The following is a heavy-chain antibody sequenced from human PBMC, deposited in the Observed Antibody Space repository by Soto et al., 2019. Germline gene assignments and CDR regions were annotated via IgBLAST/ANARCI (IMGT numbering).Heavy chain of an antibody. D-gene: IGHD3-3*01. CDR2: VSPDSGST. CDR3: ARATELRYVEWSVYRGGNYAMDV. V-gene: IGHV1-8*01. CDR1: GYTFSGYD. J-gene: IGHJ6*02. Sequence: QVQLVQSGAEVKKPGASVRVSCKASGYTFSGYDINCVRQATGQGLELMGWVSPDSGSTGYAVIFQGSGTMTWDRSTTRAYMDLSSLTSEDSAVYYCARATELRYVEWSVYRGGNYAMDVWGQGTTVTVSS.